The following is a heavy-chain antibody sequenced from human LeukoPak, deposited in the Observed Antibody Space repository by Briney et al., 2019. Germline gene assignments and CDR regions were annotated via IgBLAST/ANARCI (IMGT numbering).Heavy chain of an antibody. CDR1: GYSISSDYY. CDR3: AGIVGNIEVFDY. CDR2: ISHGGRT. Sequence: SETLSLTCAVSGYSISSDYYWGWIRQPPGKGLECIGSISHGGRTYYNPSCKSRATTSVDTSKNEVSLKLSSVPGAGTAVYYCAGIVGNIEVFDYWGQGTLVTVSS. D-gene: IGHD1-26*01. V-gene: IGHV4-38-2*01. J-gene: IGHJ4*02.